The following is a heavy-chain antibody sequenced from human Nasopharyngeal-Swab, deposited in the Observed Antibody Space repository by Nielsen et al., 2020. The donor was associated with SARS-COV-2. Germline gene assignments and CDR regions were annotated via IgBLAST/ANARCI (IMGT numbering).Heavy chain of an antibody. CDR3: ARVLPFRITGTSGMDV. CDR1: GYTFTSYY. CDR2: INPTDCST. V-gene: IGHV1-46*01. D-gene: IGHD1-7*01. J-gene: IGHJ6*02. Sequence: ASVKVSCKASGYTFTSYYLHWVRHAPGQGLEWMGIINPTDCSTSYAQRFEGRVTMTRVTSTSTVYMELNSLRSEDTAVYYCARVLPFRITGTSGMDVWGQGTTVTVSS.